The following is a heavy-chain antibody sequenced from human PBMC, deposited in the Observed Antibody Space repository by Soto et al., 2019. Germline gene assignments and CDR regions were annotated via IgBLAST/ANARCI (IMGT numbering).Heavy chain of an antibody. CDR3: ARRSLDYYDSRRQRKSRYNWFAP. Sequence: PSETLCLTCTVSGGSISSGGYYWSWIRQHPGKGLEWIGYIYYSGSTYYNPSLKSRVTISVDTSKNQFSLKLSSVTAADTAVYYCARRSLDYYDSRRQRKSRYNWFAPWGQGTLVTVSS. CDR2: IYYSGST. V-gene: IGHV4-31*03. J-gene: IGHJ5*02. D-gene: IGHD3-22*01. CDR1: GGSISSGGYY.